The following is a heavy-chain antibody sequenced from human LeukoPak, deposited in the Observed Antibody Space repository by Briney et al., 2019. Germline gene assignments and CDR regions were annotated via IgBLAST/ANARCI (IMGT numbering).Heavy chain of an antibody. CDR1: GFTFSSYA. V-gene: IGHV3-30-3*01. J-gene: IGHJ6*02. CDR2: ISYDGSNK. Sequence: PGRSLRLSCAASGFTFSSYAMHWVRQAPGKGLEWVAVISYDGSNKYYADSVKGRFTISRDNSKNTLYLQMNSLRAEDTAVYYCARDRNSILRGTYYYGMDVWGQGTTVTVSS. CDR3: ARDRNSILRGTYYYGMDV. D-gene: IGHD1/OR15-1a*01.